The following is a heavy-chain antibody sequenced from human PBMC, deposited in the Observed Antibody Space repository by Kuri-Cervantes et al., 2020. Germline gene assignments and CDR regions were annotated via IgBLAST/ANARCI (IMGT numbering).Heavy chain of an antibody. Sequence: SVKVSCKASGGTFSSYAISWVRQAPGQGLEWMGGIIPIFGTANYAQKFQGRVTITADKSTSTAYMELSSLRSEDTAVYYCARVWEVTPALDYWGQGTLVTVSS. D-gene: IGHD1-26*01. CDR3: ARVWEVTPALDY. CDR2: IIPIFGTA. CDR1: GGTFSSYA. J-gene: IGHJ4*02. V-gene: IGHV1-69*06.